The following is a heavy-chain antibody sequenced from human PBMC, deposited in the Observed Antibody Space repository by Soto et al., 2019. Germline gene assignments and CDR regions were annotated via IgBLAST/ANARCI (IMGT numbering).Heavy chain of an antibody. V-gene: IGHV3-30*03. Sequence: QVQVVESGGGVVQPGGSLTLSCAASGFTFINYGLHWVRQAPGKGLEWVAGISYDGSKKYYADSVKDQFTISRDSSTNTLLKQMNPVRPEDTAVYYCAREGPLDIWSGLGLDYWGQGTLVTVSS. CDR2: ISYDGSKK. J-gene: IGHJ4*01. CDR3: AREGPLDIWSGLGLDY. D-gene: IGHD3-3*01. CDR1: GFTFINYG.